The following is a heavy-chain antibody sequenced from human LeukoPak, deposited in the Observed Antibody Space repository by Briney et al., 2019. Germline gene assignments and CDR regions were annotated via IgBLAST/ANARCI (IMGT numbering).Heavy chain of an antibody. Sequence: ASVKVSCKASCYTFTTYGISWGRQAPGQGLEWLGRISVYNGNTNYAQKLQGRVTMTTDTSTSTAYMELRSLRSDDTAVYYCARGQYYYDSSGYWGYYYYYGMDVWGQGTTVTVSS. CDR2: ISVYNGNT. J-gene: IGHJ6*02. CDR1: CYTFTTYG. V-gene: IGHV1-18*01. CDR3: ARGQYYYDSSGYWGYYYYYGMDV. D-gene: IGHD3-22*01.